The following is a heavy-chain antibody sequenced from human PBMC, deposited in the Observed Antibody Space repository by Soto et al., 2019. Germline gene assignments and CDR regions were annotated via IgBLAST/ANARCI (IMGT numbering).Heavy chain of an antibody. V-gene: IGHV1-2*04. CDR2: TNPNSGGT. CDR1: GYTFTGYY. CDR3: AREYYYDSSGYYSMGAFDI. Sequence: ASVKVSCKASGYTFTGYYMHWVRQAPGQGLEWMGWTNPNSGGTNYAQKFQGWVTMTRDTSISTAYMELSRLRSDDTAVYYCAREYYYDSSGYYSMGAFDIWGQGTMGTVS. J-gene: IGHJ3*02. D-gene: IGHD3-22*01.